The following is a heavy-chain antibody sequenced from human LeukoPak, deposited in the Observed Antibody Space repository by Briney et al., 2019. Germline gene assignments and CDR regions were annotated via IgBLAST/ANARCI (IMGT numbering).Heavy chain of an antibody. CDR3: AKQTSYNWNDGGPFDY. V-gene: IGHV3-23*01. CDR2: ISGSGGST. CDR1: GLTFSSYA. J-gene: IGHJ4*02. D-gene: IGHD1-20*01. Sequence: PGGSLRLSCAASGLTFSSYAMSWVRQAPGKGLEWVSAISGSGGSTYYADSVKGRFTISRDNSKNTLYLQMNSLRAEDTAVYYCAKQTSYNWNDGGPFDYWGQGTLVTVSS.